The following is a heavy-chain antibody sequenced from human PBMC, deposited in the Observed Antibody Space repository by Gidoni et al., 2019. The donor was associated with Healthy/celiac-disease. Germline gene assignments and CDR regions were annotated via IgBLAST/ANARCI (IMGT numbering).Heavy chain of an antibody. CDR2: ISGSGGST. CDR3: AKDRIQLWLPGENNWFDP. CDR1: GFTFSSYA. V-gene: IGHV3-23*01. D-gene: IGHD5-18*01. Sequence: EVQLLESGGGLVQPGGSLRLSCAASGFTFSSYAMSWVRQAPGKGLEWVSAISGSGGSTYYADSVKGRFTISRDNSKNTLYLQMNSLRAEDTAVYYCAKDRIQLWLPGENNWFDPWGQGTLVTVSS. J-gene: IGHJ5*02.